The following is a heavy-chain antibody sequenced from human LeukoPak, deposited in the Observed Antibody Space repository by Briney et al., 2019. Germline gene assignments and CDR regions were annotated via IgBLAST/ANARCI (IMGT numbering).Heavy chain of an antibody. CDR1: GGSISSYY. Sequence: SETLSLTCTVSGGSISSYYWSWIRQPPGKGLEWIGYIYYSGSTNYNPSLRSRVTISVDTSKNQFSLKLSSVTAADTAVYYCARGAAATYWGQGTLVTVSS. J-gene: IGHJ4*02. D-gene: IGHD6-13*01. CDR2: IYYSGST. CDR3: ARGAAATY. V-gene: IGHV4-59*01.